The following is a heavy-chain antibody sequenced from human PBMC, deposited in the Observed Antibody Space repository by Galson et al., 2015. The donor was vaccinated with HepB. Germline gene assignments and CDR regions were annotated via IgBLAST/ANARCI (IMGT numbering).Heavy chain of an antibody. D-gene: IGHD3-22*01. Sequence: SVKVSCKASGYTFTGYYMHWVRQAPGQGLEWMGWINPNSGGTNYAQKFQGRVTVTRDTSISTAYMELSRLRSDDTAVYYCAREDYYDSSGYLYYYGMDVWGQGTTVTVSS. J-gene: IGHJ6*02. V-gene: IGHV1-2*02. CDR3: AREDYYDSSGYLYYYGMDV. CDR2: INPNSGGT. CDR1: GYTFTGYY.